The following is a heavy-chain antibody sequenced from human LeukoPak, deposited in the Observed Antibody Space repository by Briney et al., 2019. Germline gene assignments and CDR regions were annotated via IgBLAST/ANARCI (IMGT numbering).Heavy chain of an antibody. D-gene: IGHD2-2*01. CDR3: ATRVVPAATKARHAFDI. CDR2: ISAYNGNT. CDR1: GYTFTSYG. V-gene: IGHV1-18*01. Sequence: ASVKVSCKASGYTFTSYGISWVRQAPGQGLEWMGWISAYNGNTNYAQKLQGRVTMTTDTSTSTAYMELRSLRSDDTAVYYCATRVVPAATKARHAFDIWGQGTMVTVSS. J-gene: IGHJ3*02.